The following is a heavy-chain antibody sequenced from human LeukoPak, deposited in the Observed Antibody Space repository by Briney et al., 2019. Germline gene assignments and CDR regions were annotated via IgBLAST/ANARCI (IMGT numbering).Heavy chain of an antibody. Sequence: SETLSLTCTVSGGSISSYYWSWIRQPPEKGLEWLGYIYYSGSTNYNPSLKSRVTISVDTSKNQFSLKLSSVTAADTAVYYCARGSSSWFFSRWYFDLWGRGTLVTVSS. V-gene: IGHV4-59*01. J-gene: IGHJ2*01. D-gene: IGHD6-13*01. CDR3: ARGSSSWFFSRWYFDL. CDR1: GGSISSYY. CDR2: IYYSGST.